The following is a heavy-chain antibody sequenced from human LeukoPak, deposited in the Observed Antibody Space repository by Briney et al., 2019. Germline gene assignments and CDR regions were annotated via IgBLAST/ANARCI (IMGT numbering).Heavy chain of an antibody. V-gene: IGHV3-66*04. Sequence: GGSLRLSCAASGFTFSSYAMHWVRQAPGKGLEWVSVIYSGGSTYFADSVKGRFTISRGNSKNTLYLQMISLRAEDTAVYYCARHDSWAGWFDPWGQGTLVTVSS. CDR2: IYSGGST. D-gene: IGHD3-22*01. J-gene: IGHJ5*02. CDR1: GFTFSSYA. CDR3: ARHDSWAGWFDP.